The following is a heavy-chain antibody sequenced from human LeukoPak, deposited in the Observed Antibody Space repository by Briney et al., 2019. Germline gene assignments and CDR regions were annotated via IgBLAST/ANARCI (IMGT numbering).Heavy chain of an antibody. Sequence: PSQTLSLTCTVSGGSISSGGYYWSWIRQHPGKGLEWIGYIYYSGSTYYNPSLKSRVTISVDTSKNQFSLKLSSVTAADTAVYYCAREGNTVVTPDAFDIWGQGTMVTVSS. J-gene: IGHJ3*02. V-gene: IGHV4-31*03. CDR2: IYYSGST. CDR3: AREGNTVVTPDAFDI. D-gene: IGHD4-23*01. CDR1: GGSISSGGYY.